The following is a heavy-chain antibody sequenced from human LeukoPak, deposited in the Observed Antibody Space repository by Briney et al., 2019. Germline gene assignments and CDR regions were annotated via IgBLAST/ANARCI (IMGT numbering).Heavy chain of an antibody. CDR3: ARLPAYCSSTSCYYDY. CDR2: ISSASGSI. CDR1: GFTFSSYS. D-gene: IGHD2-2*01. J-gene: IGHJ4*02. Sequence: GGSLRLSCAASGFTFSSYSMNWVRQAPGKGLEWVSYISSASGSIYHADSVKGRFTISRDNAKNSLFLQMNSLRAEDTAVYYCARLPAYCSSTSCYYDYWGQGTLVTVSS. V-gene: IGHV3-48*04.